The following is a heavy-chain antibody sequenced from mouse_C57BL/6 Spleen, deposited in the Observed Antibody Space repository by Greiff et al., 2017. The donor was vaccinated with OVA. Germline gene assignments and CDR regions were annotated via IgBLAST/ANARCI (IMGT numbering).Heavy chain of an antibody. Sequence: QVQLQQSGPELVKPGASVKISCKASGYAFSSSWMNWVKQRPGKGLEWIGRIYPGDGDTNYNGKFKGKATLTADKSSSTAYMQLSSLTSEDSAVYFCARSNYGNYVYAMDYWGQGTSVTVSS. CDR2: IYPGDGDT. CDR1: GYAFSSSW. CDR3: ARSNYGNYVYAMDY. J-gene: IGHJ4*01. V-gene: IGHV1-82*01. D-gene: IGHD2-1*01.